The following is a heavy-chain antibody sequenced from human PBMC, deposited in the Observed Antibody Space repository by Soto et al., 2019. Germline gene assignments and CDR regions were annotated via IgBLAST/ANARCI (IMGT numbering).Heavy chain of an antibody. CDR3: ASGRVYAEFDY. J-gene: IGHJ4*02. Sequence: QVQLVESGGGVVQPGRSLRLSCAASGFTFSSYGMHWVRQAPGKGLKWVAVIWYDGSNKYYADSVKGRFTISRDNSKNTLYLQMNSLRAEDTAVYYCASGRVYAEFDYWGQGTLVTVSS. D-gene: IGHD2-8*01. CDR2: IWYDGSNK. CDR1: GFTFSSYG. V-gene: IGHV3-33*01.